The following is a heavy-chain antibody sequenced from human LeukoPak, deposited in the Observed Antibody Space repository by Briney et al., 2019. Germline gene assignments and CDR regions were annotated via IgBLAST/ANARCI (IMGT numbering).Heavy chain of an antibody. CDR2: TWYDRTNK. V-gene: IGHV3-33*01. D-gene: IGHD4-17*01. Sequence: RSLSLSCAASGFTFSTYAMHWVRQAPGKGLEWVSVTWYDRTNKYYADSVKGRFTISRDNSKNTLYLQMSSLRAEDTAVYYCARDRLTTVTTFHFDYWGQGTLVTVSS. CDR1: GFTFSTYA. J-gene: IGHJ4*02. CDR3: ARDRLTTVTTFHFDY.